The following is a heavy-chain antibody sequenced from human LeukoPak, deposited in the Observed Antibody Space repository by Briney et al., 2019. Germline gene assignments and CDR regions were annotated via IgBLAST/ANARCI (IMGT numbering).Heavy chain of an antibody. D-gene: IGHD5-12*01. CDR1: GFTFSSYA. V-gene: IGHV3-30*04. Sequence: PGRSLRLSCVASGFTFSSYAMHWVRQAPGKGLEWVAVISYDGSNKYYADSVKGRFTISRDNSKNTLYLQTNSLRAEDTAVYYCARDLPRGYSGYDRGLDYWGQGTLVTVSS. J-gene: IGHJ4*02. CDR2: ISYDGSNK. CDR3: ARDLPRGYSGYDRGLDY.